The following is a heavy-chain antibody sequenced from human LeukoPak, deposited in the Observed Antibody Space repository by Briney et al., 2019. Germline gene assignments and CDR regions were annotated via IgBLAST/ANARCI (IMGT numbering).Heavy chain of an antibody. CDR2: IYYSGST. CDR1: GGSISSYY. J-gene: IGHJ4*02. CDR3: ARHAEYSYGYHFDY. V-gene: IGHV4-59*08. D-gene: IGHD5-18*01. Sequence: SETLSLTCTVSGGSISSYYWSWIRQPPGKGLEWIGYIYYSGSTNYNPSLKSRVTISVDTSKNQFSLKLSSVTAADTAVYYCARHAEYSYGYHFDYWGQGTLVTVSS.